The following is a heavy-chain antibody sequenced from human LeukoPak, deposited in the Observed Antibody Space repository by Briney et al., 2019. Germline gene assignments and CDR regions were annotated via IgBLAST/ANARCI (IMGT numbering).Heavy chain of an antibody. CDR1: GYTLTELS. CDR2: FDPGDGET. CDR3: ATDTPDYYGMDV. Sequence: ASVKVSCKVSGYTLTELSMHWVRQAPGKGLEWMGGFDPGDGETIYAQKFQGRVTMTEDTSTDTAYMELSSLRSEDTAVYYCATDTPDYYGMDVWGQGTTVTVSS. J-gene: IGHJ6*02. V-gene: IGHV1-24*01.